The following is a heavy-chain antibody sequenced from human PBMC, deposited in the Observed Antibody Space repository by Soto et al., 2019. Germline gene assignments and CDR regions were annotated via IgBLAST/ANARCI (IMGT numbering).Heavy chain of an antibody. J-gene: IGHJ6*02. CDR3: AKDQLYGSGSDYYYYYGMDV. CDR1: GFTFSSYG. D-gene: IGHD3-10*01. V-gene: IGHV3-30*18. CDR2: ISYDGSNK. Sequence: SLRLSCAASGFTFSSYGMHWVRQAPGKGLEWVAVISYDGSNKYYADSVKGRFTISRDNSKNTLYLQMNSLRAEDTAVYYCAKDQLYGSGSDYYYYYGMDVWGQGTKVTVSS.